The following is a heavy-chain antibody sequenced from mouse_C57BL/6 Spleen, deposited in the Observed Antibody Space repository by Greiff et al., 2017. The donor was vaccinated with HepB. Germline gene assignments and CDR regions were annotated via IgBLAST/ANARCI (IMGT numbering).Heavy chain of an antibody. CDR2: IHPNSGST. CDR1: GYTFTSYW. V-gene: IGHV1-64*01. CDR3: AKGGDYDWYFDV. J-gene: IGHJ1*03. Sequence: QVHVKQPGAELVKPGASVKLSCKASGYTFTSYWMHWVKQRPGQGLEWIGMIHPNSGSTNYNEKFKSKATLTVDKSSSTAYMQLSSLTSEDSAVYYCAKGGDYDWYFDVWGTGTTVTVSS. D-gene: IGHD2-4*01.